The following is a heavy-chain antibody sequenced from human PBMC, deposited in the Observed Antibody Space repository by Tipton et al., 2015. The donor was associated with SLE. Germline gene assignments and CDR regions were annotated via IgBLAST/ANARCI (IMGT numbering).Heavy chain of an antibody. V-gene: IGHV4-61*02. J-gene: IGHJ3*02. CDR3: ARESYSSSSNAFDI. D-gene: IGHD6-6*01. Sequence: LRLSCTVSGGSISSGSYYWSWIRQPAGKGLEWIGRIYTSGSTNYNPSLKSRVTISVDTSKNQFSLKLSSVTAADTAVYYCARESYSSSSNAFDIWGQGTMVTVSS. CDR2: IYTSGST. CDR1: GGSISSGSYY.